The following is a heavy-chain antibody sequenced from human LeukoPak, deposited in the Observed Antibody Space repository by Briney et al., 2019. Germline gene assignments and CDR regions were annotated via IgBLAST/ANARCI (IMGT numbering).Heavy chain of an antibody. Sequence: GASVKVSCKASGYTFTSYGISWVRQAPGQGLEWMGWISAYNGNTNYAQKLQGRVTMTTDTSTSTAYVELRSLRSDDTAVYYCARVNPLLLWFGELFSGWGQGTLVTVSS. V-gene: IGHV1-18*01. CDR1: GYTFTSYG. D-gene: IGHD3-10*01. CDR2: ISAYNGNT. J-gene: IGHJ4*02. CDR3: ARVNPLLLWFGELFSG.